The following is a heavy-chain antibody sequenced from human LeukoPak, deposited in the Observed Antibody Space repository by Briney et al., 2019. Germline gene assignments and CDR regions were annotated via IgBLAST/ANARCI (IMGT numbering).Heavy chain of an antibody. Sequence: GGSLRLSCAASGFTFSYYDMSWVRQAPGKGLEWVAAISGTGGSTSYADSVKGRFTISRDNSKNTLYVQMNSLRAEDTAVYYCAKDAIGDSSGHYWWEFDYWGQGTLVTVSS. V-gene: IGHV3-23*01. CDR1: GFTFSYYD. J-gene: IGHJ4*02. CDR3: AKDAIGDSSGHYWWEFDY. CDR2: ISGTGGST. D-gene: IGHD3-22*01.